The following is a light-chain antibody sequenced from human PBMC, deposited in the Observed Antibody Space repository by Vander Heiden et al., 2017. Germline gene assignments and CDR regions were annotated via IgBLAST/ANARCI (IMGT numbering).Light chain of an antibody. CDR2: GVP. Sequence: EIVLTQSPGTLSLSPGERATLSCRASQSVRSGYLAWYQQTPGQAPRLLIHGVPRRATGIPDRFSGSGSGTDFTLTISRLEPEDFAVYYCQQHGSSVTFGGGTKVEIK. CDR1: QSVRSGY. V-gene: IGKV3-20*01. CDR3: QQHGSSVT. J-gene: IGKJ4*01.